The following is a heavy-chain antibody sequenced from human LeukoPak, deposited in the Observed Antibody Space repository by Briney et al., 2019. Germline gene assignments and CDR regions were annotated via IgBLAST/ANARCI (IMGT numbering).Heavy chain of an antibody. CDR1: GYSISSGYY. CDR2: IYHSGST. CDR3: ARARTAMQDY. D-gene: IGHD5-18*01. V-gene: IGHV4-38-2*01. Sequence: SETLSLTCAVSGYSISSGYYWGWIRQPPGKGLEWIGSIYHSGSTYYNPSLKSRVTISVDTSKNQFSLKLSSVTAADTAVYYCARARTAMQDYWGQGTLVTVSS. J-gene: IGHJ4*02.